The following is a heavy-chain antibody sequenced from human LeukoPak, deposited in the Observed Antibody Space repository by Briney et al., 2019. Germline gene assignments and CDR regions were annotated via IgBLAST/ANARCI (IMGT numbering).Heavy chain of an antibody. CDR1: GGSISSGGYY. CDR3: ARLYFDSTYYFDY. Sequence: SETLSLTCTVSGGSISSGGYYWSWIRQHPGKGLEWIGYIYYSGSTYYNPSLKSRDTISVDTSKNQFSLKLSSVTAADTAVYYCARLYFDSTYYFDYWGQGTLVTVSS. CDR2: IYYSGST. J-gene: IGHJ4*02. D-gene: IGHD3-9*01. V-gene: IGHV4-31*03.